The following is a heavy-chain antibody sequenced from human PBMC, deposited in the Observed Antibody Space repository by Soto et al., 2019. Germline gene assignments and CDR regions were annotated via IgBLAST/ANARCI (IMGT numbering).Heavy chain of an antibody. V-gene: IGHV3-21*01. J-gene: IGHJ6*02. CDR2: ISSSSSYI. CDR3: ARAFTGSYFHYGMDV. D-gene: IGHD1-26*01. Sequence: KTGGSLRLSCAASGFTFSSYSMNWVRQAPGKGLEWVSSISSSSSYIYYADSVKGRFTISRDNAKNSLYLQMNSLRAEDTAVYYCARAFTGSYFHYGMDVWGQGTTVTVSS. CDR1: GFTFSSYS.